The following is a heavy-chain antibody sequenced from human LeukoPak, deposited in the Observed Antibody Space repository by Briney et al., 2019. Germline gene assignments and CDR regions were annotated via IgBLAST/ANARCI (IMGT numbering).Heavy chain of an antibody. CDR3: ARRKNSAWSTDAFDI. V-gene: IGHV4-59*08. CDR2: IYYSGST. CDR1: GGSINSYY. J-gene: IGHJ3*02. Sequence: PSETLSLTCTVSGGSINSYYWSWIRQPPGSGLEWVGYIYYSGSTSYNPSLKSRVTISVDTSKNQFSLKLNSVTAADTAVYYCARRKNSAWSTDAFDIWGQGTMVTVSS. D-gene: IGHD6-19*01.